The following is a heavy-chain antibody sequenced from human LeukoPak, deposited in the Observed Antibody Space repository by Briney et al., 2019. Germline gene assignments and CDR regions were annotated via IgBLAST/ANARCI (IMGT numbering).Heavy chain of an antibody. J-gene: IGHJ4*02. D-gene: IGHD3-16*02. Sequence: QPGGSLRLSCAASGFTFSSYEMKRVRQAPGKGLEWVSDISSSGSSIYYADSVKGRFTISRDNAKNSLYLQMNSLRAEDTAVYYCARDRADMITFGGVIVVPFDYWGQGTLVTVSS. CDR3: ARDRADMITFGGVIVVPFDY. CDR2: ISSSGSSI. CDR1: GFTFSSYE. V-gene: IGHV3-48*03.